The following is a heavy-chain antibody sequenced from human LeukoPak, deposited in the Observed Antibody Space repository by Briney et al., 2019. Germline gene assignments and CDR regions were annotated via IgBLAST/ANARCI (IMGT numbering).Heavy chain of an antibody. CDR1: GGSFSGYY. J-gene: IGHJ4*02. Sequence: SETLSLTCAVYGGSFSGYYWSWIRQPPGKGLEWIGEINHSGSTNYNPSLKSRVTISVDTSKNPFSLKLSSVTAADTAVYYCARGGDIVVVPAAIPHFDYWGQGTLVTVSS. V-gene: IGHV4-34*01. CDR3: ARGGDIVVVPAAIPHFDY. D-gene: IGHD2-2*02. CDR2: INHSGST.